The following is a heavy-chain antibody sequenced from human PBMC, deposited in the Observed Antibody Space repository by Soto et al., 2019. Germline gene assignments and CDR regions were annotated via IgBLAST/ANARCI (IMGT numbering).Heavy chain of an antibody. V-gene: IGHV3-7*01. J-gene: IGHJ4*02. Sequence: GSLRLSCAASGFTFSSYWMSWVRQAPGKGLEWVANIKQDGSEKYYVDSVKGRFTISRDNAKNSLYLQMNSLRAEDTAVYHCARGSSSSWYYFDYWGQGTLVTVSS. CDR3: ARGSSSSWYYFDY. D-gene: IGHD6-13*01. CDR2: IKQDGSEK. CDR1: GFTFSSYW.